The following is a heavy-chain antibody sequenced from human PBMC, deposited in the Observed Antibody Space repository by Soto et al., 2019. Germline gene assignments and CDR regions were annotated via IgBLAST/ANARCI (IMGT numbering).Heavy chain of an antibody. D-gene: IGHD1-1*01. CDR1: GYTFTSYD. CDR3: ARASPSEWEGLEHAAGP. V-gene: IGHV1-8*01. Sequence: ASVKVSCKASGYTFTSYDINWVRQATGQGLEWMGWMNPNSGNTGYAQKFQGRVTMTRNTSISTAYMELSSLRSEDTAVYYCARASPSEWEGLEHAAGPWGQGTLVTVYS. J-gene: IGHJ5*02. CDR2: MNPNSGNT.